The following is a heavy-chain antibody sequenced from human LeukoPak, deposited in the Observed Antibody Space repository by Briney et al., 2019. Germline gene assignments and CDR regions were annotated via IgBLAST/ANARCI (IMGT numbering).Heavy chain of an antibody. CDR2: IYHSGST. CDR3: ARGLFPRDTAMAPNWFDP. D-gene: IGHD5-18*01. V-gene: IGHV4-30-2*01. J-gene: IGHJ5*02. CDR1: GGSISSGGYS. Sequence: SETLSLTCAVSGGSISSGGYSWSWIRQPPGKGLEWIGYIYHSGSTYYNPSLKSRVTISVDRSKNQFSLKLSSVTAAGTAVYYCARGLFPRDTAMAPNWFDPWGQGTLVTVSS.